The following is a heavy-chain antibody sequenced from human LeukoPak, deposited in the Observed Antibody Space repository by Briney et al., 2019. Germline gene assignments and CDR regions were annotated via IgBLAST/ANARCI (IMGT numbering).Heavy chain of an antibody. CDR3: AREKEYCSSTSCYTGFFHHYYYYMDV. Sequence: GGSLRLPCAASGFTFSSYSMNWVRQAPGKGLEWVSSISSSGSYIYYADSVKGRFTISRDNAKNSLYLQMNSLRAEDTAVYYCAREKEYCSSTSCYTGFFHHYYYYMDVWGKGTTVTVSS. D-gene: IGHD2-2*02. CDR1: GFTFSSYS. V-gene: IGHV3-21*01. CDR2: ISSSGSYI. J-gene: IGHJ6*03.